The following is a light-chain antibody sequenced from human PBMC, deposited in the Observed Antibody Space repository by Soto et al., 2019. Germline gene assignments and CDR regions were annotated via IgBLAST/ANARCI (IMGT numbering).Light chain of an antibody. V-gene: IGLV1-47*01. Sequence: QSVLTQPPSASGTPGQRVTISCSGSRSNIGNNYVPWYQQFPGTAPKLLIHRNNQRPSGVPDRFSGSKSGTSASLAISGLRSEDEADYYCAVWDDSLSGRVFGGGTKLTVL. J-gene: IGLJ3*02. CDR1: RSNIGNNY. CDR3: AVWDDSLSGRV. CDR2: RNN.